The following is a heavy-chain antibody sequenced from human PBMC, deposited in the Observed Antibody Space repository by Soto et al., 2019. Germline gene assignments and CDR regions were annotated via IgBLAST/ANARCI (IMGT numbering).Heavy chain of an antibody. D-gene: IGHD3-10*01. CDR1: RSPPTQPRIY. V-gene: IGHV2-70*11. CDR3: ARIQVRGVTASDAFDI. J-gene: IGHJ3*02. Sequence: PTTTPPLPRPLSRSPPTQPRIYGSRIRQPPRKALEWLARIDWDDDKYYSTSLKTRLTISKHTSKTKSQVVLTMTNMDPVDTATYYCARIQVRGVTASDAFDIWGQGTMVTVS. CDR2: IDWDDDK.